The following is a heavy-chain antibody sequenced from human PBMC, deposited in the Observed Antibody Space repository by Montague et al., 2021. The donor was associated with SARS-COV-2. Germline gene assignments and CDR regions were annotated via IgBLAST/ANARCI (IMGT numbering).Heavy chain of an antibody. CDR2: IYYSGST. CDR1: GGSISSSSYY. V-gene: IGHV4-39*01. CDR3: ARHTGEYCSGGSCLYGMDV. J-gene: IGHJ6*02. Sequence: SETLSLTCTVSGGSISSSSYYWGWIRQPPGKGLEWIGSIYYSGSTYYNPSLKSRVTISVDTSKNQFSLKLSSVTAADTAVYYCARHTGEYCSGGSCLYGMDVWGQGTTVTVS. D-gene: IGHD2-15*01.